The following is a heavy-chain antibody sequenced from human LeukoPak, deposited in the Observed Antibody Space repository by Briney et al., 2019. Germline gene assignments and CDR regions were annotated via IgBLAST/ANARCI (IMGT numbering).Heavy chain of an antibody. Sequence: GGSLRLSCEASGFTFSNYWMSWVRQAPGKGLEWVANIRKDGSDTKYVDSAKGRFTVSRDNAKNSLYLQMNSLRAEDTAAYYCVREGYYVFDYWGQGVLVIVSS. V-gene: IGHV3-7*01. CDR2: IRKDGSDT. D-gene: IGHD3-16*01. J-gene: IGHJ4*02. CDR3: VREGYYVFDY. CDR1: GFTFSNYW.